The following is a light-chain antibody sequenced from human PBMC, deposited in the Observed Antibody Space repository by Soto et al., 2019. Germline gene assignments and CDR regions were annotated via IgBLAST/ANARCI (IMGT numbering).Light chain of an antibody. Sequence: EIVLTQSPATLSLSPGERATLSCRASQSVSSYLAWYQQKPGQAPRLLIYDASNRATGIPARFSGSGSGTDLPLTIGSLEPEDFAVYYCQQRSNWPPYTFGQGTKLEIK. J-gene: IGKJ2*01. CDR3: QQRSNWPPYT. V-gene: IGKV3-11*01. CDR2: DAS. CDR1: QSVSSY.